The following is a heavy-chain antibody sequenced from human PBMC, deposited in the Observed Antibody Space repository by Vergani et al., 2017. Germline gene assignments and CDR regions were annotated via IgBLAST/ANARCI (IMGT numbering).Heavy chain of an antibody. CDR3: ARSPPGGYSYVGEYFQH. Sequence: QVQLVESGGGVVQPGRSLRLSCAASGFTFSSYAMHWVRQAPGKGLEWVAVISYDGSNKYYADSVKGRFTISRDNSKNTLYLQMNSLRAEDTAGYYCARSPPGGYSYVGEYFQHWGQGTLVTVSS. V-gene: IGHV3-30-3*01. J-gene: IGHJ1*01. CDR2: ISYDGSNK. D-gene: IGHD5-18*01. CDR1: GFTFSSYA.